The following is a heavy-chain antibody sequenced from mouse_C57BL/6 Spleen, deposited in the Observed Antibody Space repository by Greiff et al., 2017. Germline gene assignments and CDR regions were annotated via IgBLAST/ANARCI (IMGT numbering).Heavy chain of an antibody. Sequence: EVKLVESGEGLVKPGGSLKLSCAASGFTFSSYAMSWVRQTPEKRLEWVAYISSGGDYIYYADTVKGRFTISRDNARNTLYLQMSSLKSEDTAMYYCTREGYGYDYAMDYWGQGTSVTVSS. CDR2: ISSGGDYI. J-gene: IGHJ4*01. V-gene: IGHV5-9-1*02. D-gene: IGHD2-2*01. CDR3: TREGYGYDYAMDY. CDR1: GFTFSSYA.